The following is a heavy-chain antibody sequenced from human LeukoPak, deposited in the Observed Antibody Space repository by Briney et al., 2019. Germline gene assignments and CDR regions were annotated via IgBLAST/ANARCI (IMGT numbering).Heavy chain of an antibody. CDR3: AKRGVVIRVILVGFHKAAYYFES. Sequence: SGGSLRLSCAASGFTFSSYAMTWVRQAPGKGLEWVSSISGSGGGTHYADSVKGRFTISRDNPKNTLYLQMNSLRAEDTAVYFCAKRGVVIRVILVGFHKAAYYFESWGQGALVTVSS. CDR1: GFTFSSYA. CDR2: ISGSGGGT. D-gene: IGHD3/OR15-3a*01. J-gene: IGHJ4*02. V-gene: IGHV3-23*01.